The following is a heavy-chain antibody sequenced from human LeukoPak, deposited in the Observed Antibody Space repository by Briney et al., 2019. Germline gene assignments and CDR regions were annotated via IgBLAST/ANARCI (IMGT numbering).Heavy chain of an antibody. CDR3: ARQTRGSIDY. V-gene: IGHV6-1*01. CDR2: TYYRSRSKWSN. Sequence: SQTLSLTCAISGDSVSSGSAAWNWIRQAPSRGLEWLGRTYYRSRSKWSNDYAVSVKRRITVNPDTSKNQFSLQLNSVTPEDTAVYYCARQTRGSIDYWGQGTLVTVSS. CDR1: GDSVSSGSAA. D-gene: IGHD2-2*01. J-gene: IGHJ4*02.